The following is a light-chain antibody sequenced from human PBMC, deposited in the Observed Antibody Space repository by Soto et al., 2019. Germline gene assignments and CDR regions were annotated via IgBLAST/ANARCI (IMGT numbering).Light chain of an antibody. CDR3: CSYTTSNPRQIV. CDR1: SSDGVGYNY. J-gene: IGLJ1*01. Sequence: SVLAQAAAGFGCPGRSLALSLPGNSSDGVGYNYVSWYQQQPGKAPKFMIYDVSNRPSGVSNRLSGSKSGNTASLTISGLQAEDEADYYCCSYTTSNPRQIVFGTGTKVTVL. CDR2: DVS. V-gene: IGLV2-14*01.